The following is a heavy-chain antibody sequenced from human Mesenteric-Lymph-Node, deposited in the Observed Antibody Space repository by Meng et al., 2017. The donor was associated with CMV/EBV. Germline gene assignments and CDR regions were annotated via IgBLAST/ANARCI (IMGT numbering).Heavy chain of an antibody. D-gene: IGHD3-9*01. CDR3: ARGSSYNILTGYFDY. CDR2: INHSGST. Sequence: VQVHPCGAGLLQPSEIPSVTCAVYGGSFSGYYWNWIRQSPEKGLEWIGEINHSGSTTYNPSFTSRIIISVDTSTNQISLNMSSVTAADTAVYYCARGSSYNILTGYFDYWGQGALVTVSS. J-gene: IGHJ4*02. V-gene: IGHV4-34*01. CDR1: GGSFSGYY.